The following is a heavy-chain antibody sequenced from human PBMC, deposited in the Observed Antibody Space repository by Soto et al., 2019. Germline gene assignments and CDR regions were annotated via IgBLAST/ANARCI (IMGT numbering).Heavy chain of an antibody. J-gene: IGHJ5*02. V-gene: IGHV4-30-2*06. D-gene: IGHD3-22*01. CDR2: VYYSGTT. Sequence: PSETLSLTSSVSRGSMNIVSHSWNWIRQSAGKGLEWIGFVYYSGTTYYNPALSSRVTISVDRAKSQFSLQLRSVTAADTAVYFCARGLFGYDDGIYPSSDNWFDPWSQGTLVTVSS. CDR3: ARGLFGYDDGIYPSSDNWFDP. CDR1: RGSMNIVSHS.